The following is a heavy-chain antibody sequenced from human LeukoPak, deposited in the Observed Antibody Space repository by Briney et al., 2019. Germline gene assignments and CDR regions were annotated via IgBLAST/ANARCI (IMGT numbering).Heavy chain of an antibody. CDR1: GFTFSSYE. Sequence: GGSLRLSCAASGFTFSSYEMNWVRQAPGKGLEWVSYISSSGSTIYYADSVKGRFTISRDNAKNSLYLQMNSLRAEDTAVYYCARDYGSGSSDYWGQGTLVTVSS. V-gene: IGHV3-48*03. J-gene: IGHJ4*02. CDR3: ARDYGSGSSDY. D-gene: IGHD3-10*01. CDR2: ISSSGSTI.